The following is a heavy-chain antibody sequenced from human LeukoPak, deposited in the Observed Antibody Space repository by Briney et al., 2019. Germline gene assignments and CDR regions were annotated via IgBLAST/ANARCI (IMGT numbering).Heavy chain of an antibody. CDR3: ARARGSTYYDFWSGYILDGMDV. V-gene: IGHV3-21*01. J-gene: IGHJ6*02. Sequence: GGSLRLSCAASGFTFSSYSMNWVRQAPGKGLEWVSSISSSSSYIYYADSVKGRFTISRDNAKNSLYLQMNSLRAEDTAVYYCARARGSTYYDFWSGYILDGMDVWGQGTTVTVSS. CDR1: GFTFSSYS. CDR2: ISSSSSYI. D-gene: IGHD3-3*01.